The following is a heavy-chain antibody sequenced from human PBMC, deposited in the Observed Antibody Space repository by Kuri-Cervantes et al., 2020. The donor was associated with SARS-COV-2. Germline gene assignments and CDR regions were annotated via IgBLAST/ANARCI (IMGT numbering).Heavy chain of an antibody. CDR3: AKVGRGLGIAAAGTS. Sequence: GGSLRLSCAASGFTFSYYRMHWFRQAPGKGLEWVSYISSSGRAIHYADSVKGRFTISRDNAKNSLYLQLNSLRAEDTAVYYCAKVGRGLGIAAAGTSWGQGTLVTVSS. J-gene: IGHJ5*02. CDR1: GFTFSYYR. CDR2: ISSSGRAI. V-gene: IGHV3-48*01. D-gene: IGHD6-13*01.